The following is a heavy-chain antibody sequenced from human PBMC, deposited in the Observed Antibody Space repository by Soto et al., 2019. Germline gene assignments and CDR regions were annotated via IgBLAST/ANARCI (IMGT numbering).Heavy chain of an antibody. CDR2: IGGGGGTT. J-gene: IGHJ4*02. CDR1: GGTCRGYA. V-gene: IGHV3-23*01. D-gene: IGHD2-15*01. Sequence: GSLRDCRAASGGTCRGYAMRWVRQDKGKGLEWVSTIGGGGGTTYYADSMEGRFIISRDNSKNTLYLQMNSLRAEDTAVYYCVSGRDCSGGMCVNSYYWGQGTLVPVSS. CDR3: VSGRDCSGGMCVNSYY.